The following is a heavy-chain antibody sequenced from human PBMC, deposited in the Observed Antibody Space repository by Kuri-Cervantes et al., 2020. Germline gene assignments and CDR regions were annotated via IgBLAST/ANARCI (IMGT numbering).Heavy chain of an antibody. V-gene: IGHV3-53*01. CDR2: IYSGGST. Sequence: GESLKISCAASGFTVSSNYMSWVRQAPGKGLEWVSVIYSGGSTYYADSVKGRFTISRDNSKNTLYLQMNSLRAEDTAVYYCARGDCSGGSCYSYYYYGMDVWGQGTTVTVSS. CDR1: GFTVSSNY. CDR3: ARGDCSGGSCYSYYYYGMDV. D-gene: IGHD2-15*01. J-gene: IGHJ6*02.